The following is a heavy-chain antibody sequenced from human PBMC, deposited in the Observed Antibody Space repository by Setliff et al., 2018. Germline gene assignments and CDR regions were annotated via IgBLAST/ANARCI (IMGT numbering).Heavy chain of an antibody. CDR2: ISAYSGET. CDR1: GYTFNNYG. D-gene: IGHD3-9*01. CDR3: ARGQTLRHFDWPTAFDY. Sequence: ASVKVSCKASGYTFNNYGIILVRQAPGQGPEWMGWISAYSGETNYAQIFQGRVTMTTDTPTSTAYMELRSLTSDDTAVYYCARGQTLRHFDWPTAFDYWGLGTLVTVSS. V-gene: IGHV1-18*01. J-gene: IGHJ4*02.